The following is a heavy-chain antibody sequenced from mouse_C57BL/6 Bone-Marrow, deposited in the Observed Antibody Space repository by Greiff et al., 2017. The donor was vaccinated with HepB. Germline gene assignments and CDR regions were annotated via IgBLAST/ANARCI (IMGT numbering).Heavy chain of an antibody. CDR3: ARRRERYDYDIGYFDV. V-gene: IGHV1-59*01. CDR2: IDPSDSYT. CDR1: GYTFTSYW. J-gene: IGHJ1*03. Sequence: QVQLQQPGAELVRPGTSVKLSCKASGYTFTSYWMHWVKQRPGQGLEWIGVIDPSDSYTNYNQKFKGKATLTVDTSSSTAYMQLSSLTSEDSAVYDCARRRERYDYDIGYFDVWGTGTTVTVSS. D-gene: IGHD2-4*01.